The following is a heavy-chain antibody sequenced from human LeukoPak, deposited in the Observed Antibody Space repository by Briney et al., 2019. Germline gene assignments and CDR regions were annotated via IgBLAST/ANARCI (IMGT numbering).Heavy chain of an antibody. V-gene: IGHV1-18*01. CDR1: GYTFTSDG. J-gene: IGHJ4*02. Sequence: ASVKVSCKTSGYTFTSDGIIWVRQAPGQGLEWMGWISAYNGNRNYAQKLQGRVTMTTDTSTSTAYMELRSLRSDDTAVYSRARGGPGWDSSSWYNYWGQGTLVTVSS. CDR2: ISAYNGNR. D-gene: IGHD6-13*01. CDR3: ARGGPGWDSSSWYNY.